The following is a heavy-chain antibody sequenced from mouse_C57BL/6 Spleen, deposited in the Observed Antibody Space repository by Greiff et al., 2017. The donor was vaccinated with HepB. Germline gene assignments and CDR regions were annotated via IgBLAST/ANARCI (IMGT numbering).Heavy chain of an antibody. CDR3: ARDMTTVVARDY. D-gene: IGHD1-1*01. Sequence: QLQQPGAELVKPGASVKMSCKASGYTFTSYWITWVKQRPGQGLEWIGDIYPGSGSTNYNEKFKSKATLTVDTSSSTAYMQLSSLTSEDSAVYYCARDMTTVVARDYWGQGTTLTVSS. CDR1: GYTFTSYW. J-gene: IGHJ2*01. V-gene: IGHV1-55*01. CDR2: IYPGSGST.